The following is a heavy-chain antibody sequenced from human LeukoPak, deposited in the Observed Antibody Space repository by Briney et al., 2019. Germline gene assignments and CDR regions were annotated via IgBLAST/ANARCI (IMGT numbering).Heavy chain of an antibody. D-gene: IGHD5-12*01. CDR2: IKQDGSEK. CDR3: ASGGGYSDYVGY. V-gene: IGHV3-7*03. J-gene: IGHJ4*02. CDR1: GFTFSGYW. Sequence: GGSLRLSCAASGFTFSGYWMSWVRQAPGKGLAWVANIKQDGSEKYYVDSVKGRFTISRDNAKNSLYLQMNSLRAEDTAVYYCASGGGYSDYVGYWGQGTLVTVSS.